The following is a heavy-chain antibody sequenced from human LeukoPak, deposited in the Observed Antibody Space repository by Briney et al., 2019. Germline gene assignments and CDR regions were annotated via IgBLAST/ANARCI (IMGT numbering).Heavy chain of an antibody. Sequence: GGSLRLSCAASGFTFSDYYMSWIRQAPGKGLEWVSYINSSGSIIHYADSVKGRFTISRDNAKNSLYLQMKSLRAEDTALYYCARDSDYYSSGWSPWDYWGQGTLVTVSS. D-gene: IGHD6-19*01. CDR2: INSSGSII. V-gene: IGHV3-11*01. CDR1: GFTFSDYY. J-gene: IGHJ4*02. CDR3: ARDSDYYSSGWSPWDY.